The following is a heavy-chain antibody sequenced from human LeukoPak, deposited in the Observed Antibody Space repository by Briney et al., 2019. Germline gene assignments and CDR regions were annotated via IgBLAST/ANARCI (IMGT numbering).Heavy chain of an antibody. CDR1: GVSISSSNSY. J-gene: IGHJ4*02. Sequence: PSETLSLTCTVSGVSISSSNSYWGWIRQPPGKGLEWVSAISGSGGSTYYADSVKGRFTISRDNSKNTLYLQMNSLRAEDTAVYYCAKDDYYDSSGRGDYWGQGTLVTVSS. CDR3: AKDDYYDSSGRGDY. D-gene: IGHD3-22*01. CDR2: ISGSGGST. V-gene: IGHV3-23*01.